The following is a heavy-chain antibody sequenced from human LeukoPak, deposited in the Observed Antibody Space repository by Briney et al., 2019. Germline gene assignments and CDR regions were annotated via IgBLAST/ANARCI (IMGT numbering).Heavy chain of an antibody. Sequence: PGGSLRLSRAASGFTFGSYGMNWVRQAPGKGLEWVSSISSSSSYIYYADSVKGRFTISRDNAKNSLYLQMNSLRAEDTAVYYCAREGVVAAIFAWFDPWGQGTLVTVSS. V-gene: IGHV3-21*01. D-gene: IGHD2-15*01. CDR3: AREGVVAAIFAWFDP. J-gene: IGHJ5*02. CDR2: ISSSSSYI. CDR1: GFTFGSYG.